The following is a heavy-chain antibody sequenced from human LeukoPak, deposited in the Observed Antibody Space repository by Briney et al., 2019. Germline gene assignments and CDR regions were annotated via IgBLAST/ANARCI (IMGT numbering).Heavy chain of an antibody. CDR1: GGSFSGYY. CDR2: INHSGRT. D-gene: IGHD3-10*01. J-gene: IGHJ3*02. CDR3: ARVRYGSGSPHDAFDI. Sequence: PSETLSLTCGVYGGSFSGYYWSWIRQPPGKGLEWIGEINHSGRTNYNPSLKSRVTISVDTSKNQFSLKLSSVTAADTAVYYCARVRYGSGSPHDAFDIWGQGTMVTVSS. V-gene: IGHV4-34*01.